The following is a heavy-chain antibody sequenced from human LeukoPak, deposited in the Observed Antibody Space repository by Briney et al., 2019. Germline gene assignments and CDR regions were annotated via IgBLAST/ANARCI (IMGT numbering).Heavy chain of an antibody. J-gene: IGHJ4*02. V-gene: IGHV1-18*01. Sequence: ASVNVSCKASGYIFNTYAINWVRQAPGQGLEWMGWISVYNGNTNYAQKLQGRVTMTTDTSTSTAYMELRSLRSDDTAVYYCARGSLSHYDFLTGYYKSPGFDYWGQGSLVTVSS. CDR3: ARGSLSHYDFLTGYYKSPGFDY. CDR1: GYIFNTYA. CDR2: ISVYNGNT. D-gene: IGHD3-9*01.